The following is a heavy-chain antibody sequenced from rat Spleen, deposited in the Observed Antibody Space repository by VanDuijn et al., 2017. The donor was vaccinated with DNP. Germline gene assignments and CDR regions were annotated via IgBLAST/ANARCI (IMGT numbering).Heavy chain of an antibody. Sequence: EVQLQESGPGLVKPSQSLSLTCSVTGYSITSNYKWSWIRKFPGNKLEWMGYINNTGNTNYNPYLKSRFSITRDTSKNQFFLQVNSVVTEETTTYYCAIQLGVFDYWGQGVMVTVSS. CDR1: GYSITSNYK. CDR3: AIQLGVFDY. D-gene: IGHD5-1*01. CDR2: INNTGNT. V-gene: IGHV3-3*01. J-gene: IGHJ2*01.